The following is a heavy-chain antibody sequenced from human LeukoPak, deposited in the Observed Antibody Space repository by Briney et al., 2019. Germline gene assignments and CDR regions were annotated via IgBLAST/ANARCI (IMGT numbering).Heavy chain of an antibody. CDR1: GFTFSSYS. J-gene: IGHJ6*04. V-gene: IGHV3-21*01. Sequence: GGSLRLSCAASGFTFSSYSMNWVRQAPGKGLEWVSFISSSSSYIYYADSVKGRFTISRDNAKNSLYLQMSSLRAEDTAVYYCAELGITMIGGVWGKGTTVTISS. CDR2: ISSSSSYI. CDR3: AELGITMIGGV. D-gene: IGHD3-10*02.